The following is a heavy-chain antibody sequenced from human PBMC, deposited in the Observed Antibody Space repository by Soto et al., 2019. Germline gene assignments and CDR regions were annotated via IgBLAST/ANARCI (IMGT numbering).Heavy chain of an antibody. CDR2: ISAYTGNT. V-gene: IGHV1-18*01. CDR1: GYTFTSYG. D-gene: IGHD2-15*01. CDR3: ARELGYCSGGSCYSYYSYGMDV. Sequence: ASVKFSCKASGYTFTSYGISWVRQAPGQGLEWMGWISAYTGNTNYAQKLQGRVTMTTDTSTSTAYMELRSLRSDDTAVYYCARELGYCSGGSCYSYYSYGMDVWGQGTTVTVSS. J-gene: IGHJ6*02.